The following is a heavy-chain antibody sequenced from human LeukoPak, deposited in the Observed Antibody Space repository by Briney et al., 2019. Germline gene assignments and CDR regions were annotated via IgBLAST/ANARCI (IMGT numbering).Heavy chain of an antibody. V-gene: IGHV1-69*04. J-gene: IGHJ4*02. D-gene: IGHD3-22*01. CDR3: ASPPADYYDSRDYFDY. Sequence: SVKVSCKASEGIISSYVISWVQQAPRQGLEMMGRIIPILGIANYAQKFQGRVTITADKSTSTAYMELSSLRSEDTAVYYCASPPADYYDSRDYFDYWGQGTLVTVSS. CDR2: IIPILGIA. CDR1: EGIISSYV.